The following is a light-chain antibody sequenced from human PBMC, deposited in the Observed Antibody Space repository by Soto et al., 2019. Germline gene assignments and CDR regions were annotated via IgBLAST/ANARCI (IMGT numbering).Light chain of an antibody. CDR3: QQRSNWPRMYT. Sequence: EIVLTQSPATLSLSPGERATLSCRASQSVSSYLAWYQQTPGQAPRLLIYDASNRATGIPARFSGSGSGTDFTLTISSLEPGDFAVYYCQQRSNWPRMYTFGQGTKLEIK. CDR2: DAS. CDR1: QSVSSY. J-gene: IGKJ2*01. V-gene: IGKV3-11*01.